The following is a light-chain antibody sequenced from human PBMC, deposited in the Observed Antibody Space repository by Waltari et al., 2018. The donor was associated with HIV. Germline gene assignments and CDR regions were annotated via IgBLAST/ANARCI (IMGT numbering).Light chain of an antibody. Sequence: QSVLTQPPSVSGAPGQRVTNSCTGSSHTTRDRTRCDVKWYQHLPGTAPKLLIYGNNNRPSGVPDRFSGSKSGASASLAITGLQAEDEADYYCQSYDTSLSGSVFGGGTKLTVL. CDR3: QSYDTSLSGSV. CDR2: GNN. J-gene: IGLJ3*02. V-gene: IGLV1-40*01. CDR1: SHTTRDRTRCD.